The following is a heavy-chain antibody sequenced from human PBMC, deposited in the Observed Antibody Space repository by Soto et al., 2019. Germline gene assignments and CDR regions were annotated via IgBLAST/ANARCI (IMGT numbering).Heavy chain of an antibody. Sequence: SGPTLVNPTQTLTLTCTFSGFSLSTSGVGVGWIRQPPGKALEWLALIYWDDDDRYSPSLRSRLSIAKDTSTNEVVLTMTNMDPVDTATYYCASAWYGEQYYHGMGVWGQGTTVTVSS. CDR1: GFSLSTSGVG. D-gene: IGHD6-13*01. CDR2: IYWDDDD. J-gene: IGHJ6*02. V-gene: IGHV2-5*02. CDR3: ASAWYGEQYYHGMGV.